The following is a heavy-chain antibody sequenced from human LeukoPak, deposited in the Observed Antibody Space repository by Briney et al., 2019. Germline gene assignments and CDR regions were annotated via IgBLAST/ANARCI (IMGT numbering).Heavy chain of an antibody. J-gene: IGHJ4*02. CDR3: ARQFYVWGSIFDY. V-gene: IGHV4-39*01. CDR2: IYYSGST. CDR1: GGSISSSSYS. Sequence: SETLSLTCTVSGGSISSSSYSWGWIRQPPGKGLEWIGSIYYSGSTYYNPSLKSRVTISVDTSKNQFSLKLSSVTAADTAVYYCARQFYVWGSIFDYWGQGTLVTVSS. D-gene: IGHD3-16*01.